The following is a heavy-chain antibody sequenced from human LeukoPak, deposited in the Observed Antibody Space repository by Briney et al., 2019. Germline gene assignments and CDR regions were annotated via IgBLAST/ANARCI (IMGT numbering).Heavy chain of an antibody. CDR1: GGSISSYY. V-gene: IGHV4-4*07. D-gene: IGHD6-13*01. CDR3: ATRGIVAAGGGVEY. CDR2: IYTSGST. J-gene: IGHJ4*02. Sequence: SETLSLTCTVSGGSISSYYWSWIRQPAGKGLEWIGRIYTSGSTNYNPSLKSRVTMSVDTSKNQFSLKLSSVTAADTAVYYCATRGIVAAGGGVEYWGQGTLVTVSS.